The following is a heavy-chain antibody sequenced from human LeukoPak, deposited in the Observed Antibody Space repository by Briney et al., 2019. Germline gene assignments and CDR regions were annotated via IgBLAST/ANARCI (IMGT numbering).Heavy chain of an antibody. CDR1: GYTFTSYD. CDR3: ARVVNAYEVYGGNSSKYYYYYYYMDV. CDR2: MNPNSGNT. Sequence: ASVKVSCKASGYTFTSYDINWVRQATGQGLEWMGWMNPNSGNTGYAQKFQGRVTMTRNTSISTAYMELSSLRSEDTAVYYCARVVNAYEVYGGNSSKYYYYYYYMDVWGKGTTVTISS. D-gene: IGHD4-23*01. J-gene: IGHJ6*03. V-gene: IGHV1-8*01.